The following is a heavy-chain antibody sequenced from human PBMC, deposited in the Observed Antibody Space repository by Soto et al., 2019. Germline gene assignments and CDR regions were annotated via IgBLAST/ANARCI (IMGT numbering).Heavy chain of an antibody. Sequence: QMQLQESGPGLVKPSETLSLTCAVSSASIITEQRWTWVRQPPGKGLEWIGEIHHSGSTNNNPSLRSRVTMSVDKSKNQFSLNLNSVTAADTDLYYCARSFGWYAIDHWGQGTLVIVTS. D-gene: IGHD6-19*01. CDR1: SASIITEQR. CDR3: ARSFGWYAIDH. J-gene: IGHJ4*02. V-gene: IGHV4-4*02. CDR2: IHHSGST.